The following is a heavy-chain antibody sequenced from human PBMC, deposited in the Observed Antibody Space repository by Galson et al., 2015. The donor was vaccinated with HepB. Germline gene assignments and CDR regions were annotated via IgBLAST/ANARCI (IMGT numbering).Heavy chain of an antibody. V-gene: IGHV4-34*01. CDR2: TNHSGST. D-gene: IGHD3-3*01. CDR3: ARSITIFGVVINLTSWFDP. J-gene: IGHJ5*02. Sequence: SETLSLTCAVYGGSFSGYYWSWIRQPPGKGLEWIGETNHSGSTNYNPSLKSRVTISVDTSKNQFSLKLSSVTAADTAVYYCARSITIFGVVINLTSWFDPWGQGTLVTVSS. CDR1: GGSFSGYY.